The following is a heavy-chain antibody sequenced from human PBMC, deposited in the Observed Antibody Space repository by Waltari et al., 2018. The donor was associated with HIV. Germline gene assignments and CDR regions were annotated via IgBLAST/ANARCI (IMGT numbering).Heavy chain of an antibody. CDR1: RFTFSSAW. CDR2: IKSKSHGGTT. V-gene: IGHV3-15*01. D-gene: IGHD1-26*01. CDR3: TTSMGGSYYGRDY. J-gene: IGHJ4*02. Sequence: EVQLVESGGGLVKPGGSLKLSCAASRFTFSSAWMSWVRQGPGKGLEWVGRIKSKSHGGTTDYAAPVKGRFTISRDDSKDTLYLQMNSLKTEDTAVYYCTTSMGGSYYGRDYWGQGTLVTVSS.